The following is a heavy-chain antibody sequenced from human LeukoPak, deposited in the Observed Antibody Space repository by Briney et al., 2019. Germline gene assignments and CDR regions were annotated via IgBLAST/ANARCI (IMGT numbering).Heavy chain of an antibody. V-gene: IGHV1-18*01. CDR2: ISAYNGNT. Sequence: ASVTVSCKASGYTFTSYGISWVRQAPGQGLEWMGWISAYNGNTNYAQKLQGRVTMTTDTSTSTAYMELRSLRSDDTAVYYCARVRSLQLWLLDVDYWGQGTLVTVSS. D-gene: IGHD5-18*01. CDR1: GYTFTSYG. J-gene: IGHJ4*02. CDR3: ARVRSLQLWLLDVDY.